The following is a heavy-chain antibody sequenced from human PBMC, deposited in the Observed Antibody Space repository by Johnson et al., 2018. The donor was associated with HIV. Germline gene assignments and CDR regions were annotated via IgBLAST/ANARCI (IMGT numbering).Heavy chain of an antibody. CDR1: GFTVSSNY. V-gene: IGHV3-53*01. J-gene: IGHJ3*02. D-gene: IGHD2/OR15-2a*01. CDR2: IYSGGST. CDR3: ATPRIPNDRAFDI. Sequence: VQLVESGGGLIQPGGSLRLSCAASGFTVSSNYMSWVRQAPGKGLEWVSVIYSGGSTYYADSVKGRFTISRDNSKKTLYLQMNSLRAEDTAVYYCATPRIPNDRAFDIWGQGTMVTVSS.